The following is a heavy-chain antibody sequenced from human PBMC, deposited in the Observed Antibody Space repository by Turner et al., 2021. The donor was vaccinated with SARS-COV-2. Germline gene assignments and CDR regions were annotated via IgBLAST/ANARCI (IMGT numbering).Heavy chain of an antibody. CDR3: ARGNGSRWYFAL. CDR1: GGSFSRYY. Sequence: QVQLQPWGAGLLKTSETLSLTCAVYGGSFSRYYWSCIRQPPGKGLEWIGEINHGGSTNYNPALKSRVTISVDTSKNQFSLKASAVTAADTAVYYCARGNGSRWYFALWGRGTLGTVFS. D-gene: IGHD1-26*01. J-gene: IGHJ2*01. CDR2: INHGGST. V-gene: IGHV4-34*01.